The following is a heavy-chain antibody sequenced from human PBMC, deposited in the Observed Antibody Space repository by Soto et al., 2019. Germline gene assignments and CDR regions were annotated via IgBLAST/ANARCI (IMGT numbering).Heavy chain of an antibody. J-gene: IGHJ4*02. CDR2: INADGSTT. CDR1: GFTFSSYW. V-gene: IGHV3-74*01. CDR3: ARAGWYRFDY. Sequence: DVQLVESGGGLAQPGGSLRLSGVGSGFTFSSYWMHWVRQAPGKGLVWVSRINADGSTTNYADSVKGRFTVSRDNAKNTVYLQMNSLRDEDTAVYFCARAGWYRFDYWGQGTLLTVS. D-gene: IGHD2-15*01.